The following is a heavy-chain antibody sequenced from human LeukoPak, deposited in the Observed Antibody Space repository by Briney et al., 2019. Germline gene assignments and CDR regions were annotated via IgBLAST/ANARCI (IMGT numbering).Heavy chain of an antibody. Sequence: PGGSLRLSCAASGFTFSSYGMHWVRQAPGKGLEWVAVISYDGSNKYYADSVKGRFTISRDNSKNTLYLQMNSLRAEDTAVYYCAKGGSRDSSGYYYAPDAFDIWGQGTMVTVSS. CDR1: GFTFSSYG. J-gene: IGHJ3*02. D-gene: IGHD3-22*01. CDR2: ISYDGSNK. CDR3: AKGGSRDSSGYYYAPDAFDI. V-gene: IGHV3-30*18.